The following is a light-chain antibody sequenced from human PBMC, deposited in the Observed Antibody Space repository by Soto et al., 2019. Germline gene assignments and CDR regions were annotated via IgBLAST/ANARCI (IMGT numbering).Light chain of an antibody. J-gene: IGLJ1*01. Sequence: SYELTQPPSVSVAPGKTATIICGGNNIGSQTVNWYQQKPGQAPVLAIYDDSDRPSGIPERFSGSNSGNTATLTISRVEAGDEADYYCQVWDSSSVPYVFGPGTKLTVL. CDR1: NIGSQT. CDR3: QVWDSSSVPYV. V-gene: IGLV3-21*04. CDR2: DDS.